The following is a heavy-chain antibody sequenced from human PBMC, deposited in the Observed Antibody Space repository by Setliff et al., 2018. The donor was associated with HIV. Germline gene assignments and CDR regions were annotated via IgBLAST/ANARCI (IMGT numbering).Heavy chain of an antibody. CDR1: GGPISSSSYY. CDR3: AVTYSSSWYRLNWFDP. J-gene: IGHJ5*02. Sequence: ASETLSLTCTVSGGPISSSSYYWGWIRQPPGKGLEWIGSIYYSGSTYYNPSLKSRVTISVNTSKNQFSLKLSSVTAADTAVYYCAVTYSSSWYRLNWFDPWGQGTLVTVSS. CDR2: IYYSGST. V-gene: IGHV4-39*01. D-gene: IGHD6-13*01.